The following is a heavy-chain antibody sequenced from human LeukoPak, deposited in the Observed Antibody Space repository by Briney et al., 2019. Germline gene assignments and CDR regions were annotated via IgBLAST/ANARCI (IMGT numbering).Heavy chain of an antibody. Sequence: GGSLRLSCAASGFTFSSYGMHWVRQAPGKGLEWVAVISYDGSNKYYADSVKGRFTISRDNSKNTLYLQMNSLRAEDTAVYYCAKELPVGAIEGGAFDIWGQGTMVAVSS. CDR1: GFTFSSYG. CDR2: ISYDGSNK. CDR3: AKELPVGAIEGGAFDI. D-gene: IGHD1-26*01. V-gene: IGHV3-30*18. J-gene: IGHJ3*02.